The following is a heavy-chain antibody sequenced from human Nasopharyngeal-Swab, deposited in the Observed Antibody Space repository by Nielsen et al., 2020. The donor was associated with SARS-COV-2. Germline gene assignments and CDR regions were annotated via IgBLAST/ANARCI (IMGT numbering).Heavy chain of an antibody. CDR3: ARELPGTYSSFDY. D-gene: IGHD1-26*01. Sequence: SETLSLACSVSGVSVTSGDVFWSWVRQPAGKALQYIGRIFGRGNSPDFNPSLKSRGTISIDTSKNQFSLNLTSVTAADTAIYFCARELPGTYSSFDYWGQGILVTVSS. V-gene: IGHV4-61*02. CDR1: GVSVTSGDVF. J-gene: IGHJ4*02. CDR2: IFGRGNSP.